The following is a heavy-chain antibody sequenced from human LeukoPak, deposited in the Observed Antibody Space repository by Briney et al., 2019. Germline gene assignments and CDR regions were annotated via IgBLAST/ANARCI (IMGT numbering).Heavy chain of an antibody. Sequence: GGSLRLSCAASGFTFDAFAMHWVRQAPGKGLKGVSGISWNSGSVGYADSVKGRFTISRDNAKNSLYLQMNSLRAEDTALYYCAKGTYYDFCSGYLDYWGQGTLVTVSS. V-gene: IGHV3-9*01. J-gene: IGHJ4*02. CDR3: AKGTYYDFCSGYLDY. CDR1: GFTFDAFA. D-gene: IGHD3-3*01. CDR2: ISWNSGSV.